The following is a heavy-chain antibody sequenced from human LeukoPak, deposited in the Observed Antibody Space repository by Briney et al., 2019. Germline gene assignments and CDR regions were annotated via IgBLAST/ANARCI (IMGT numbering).Heavy chain of an antibody. V-gene: IGHV1-2*02. Sequence: ASVKVSCKASGYTFTGYYMHWVRQAPGQGLEWMGWINPNSGGTNYAQKFQGRVTMTRDTSISTAYMELSRLRSDDTAVYYCARGSSYSGSYYFDYWGQGTLVTVSS. CDR1: GYTFTGYY. D-gene: IGHD1-26*01. CDR3: ARGSSYSGSYYFDY. J-gene: IGHJ4*02. CDR2: INPNSGGT.